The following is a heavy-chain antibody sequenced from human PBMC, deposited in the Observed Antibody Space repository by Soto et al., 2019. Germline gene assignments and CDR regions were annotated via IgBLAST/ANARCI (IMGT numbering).Heavy chain of an antibody. D-gene: IGHD3-10*01. CDR3: ARDRDYYGSGSYLGGSNYYYGMDV. Sequence: EASVKVSCKASGYTFTGDYMHWVRQAPGQGLEWRGWINPNSGGTNYAQKFQGWVTMTRDTSISTAYMELSRLRSDDTAVYYCARDRDYYGSGSYLGGSNYYYGMDVWGQGTTVTVSS. CDR1: GYTFTGDY. J-gene: IGHJ6*02. V-gene: IGHV1-2*04. CDR2: INPNSGGT.